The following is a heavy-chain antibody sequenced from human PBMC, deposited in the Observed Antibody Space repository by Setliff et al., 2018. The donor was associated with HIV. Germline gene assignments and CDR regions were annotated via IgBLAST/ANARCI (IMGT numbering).Heavy chain of an antibody. CDR1: GATFSNSA. CDR2: SIPLFKTV. V-gene: IGHV1-69*05. CDR3: ASGSGYCRNGDCYIGVHKNPDKYFYDY. Sequence: SVKVSCKASGATFSNSALTWVRQAPGQGLEWMGGSIPLFKTVNYAQKFQGRLTISTDELMTTAYMELSSLKSEDTAVYYCASGSGYCRNGDCYIGVHKNPDKYFYDYWGQGTLVTVSS. J-gene: IGHJ4*02. D-gene: IGHD2-8*01.